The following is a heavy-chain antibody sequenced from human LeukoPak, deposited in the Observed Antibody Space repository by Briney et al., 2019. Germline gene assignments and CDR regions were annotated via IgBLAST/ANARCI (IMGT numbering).Heavy chain of an antibody. CDR1: GHTLTELS. V-gene: IGHV1-24*01. Sequence: ASVKVSCKVSGHTLTELSMHWVRQAPGKGLEWMGGFDPEDGETIYAQKFQGRVTMTEDTSTDTAYMELSSLRSEDTAVYYCATGEYQLPGGWRYYYYMDVWGKGTTVTVSS. CDR2: FDPEDGET. D-gene: IGHD2-2*01. J-gene: IGHJ6*03. CDR3: ATGEYQLPGGWRYYYYMDV.